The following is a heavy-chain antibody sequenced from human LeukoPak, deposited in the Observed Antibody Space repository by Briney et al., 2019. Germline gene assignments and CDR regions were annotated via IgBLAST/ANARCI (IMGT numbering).Heavy chain of an antibody. CDR1: GGTFSSYA. V-gene: IGHV1-69*04. D-gene: IGHD3-22*01. CDR3: AREGYYSSSYHYFDY. CDR2: IIPIFGIA. Sequence: SVKVSCKASGGTFSSYAISWVRQAPGQGLEWMGRIIPIFGIANYAQKFQGRVTITADKSTSTAYMELSSLRSEDTAVYYCAREGYYSSSYHYFDYWGQGTLVTVSS. J-gene: IGHJ4*02.